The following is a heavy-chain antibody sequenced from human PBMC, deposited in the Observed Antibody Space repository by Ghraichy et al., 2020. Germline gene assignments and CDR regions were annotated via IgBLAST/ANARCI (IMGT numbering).Heavy chain of an antibody. J-gene: IGHJ6*02. V-gene: IGHV1-18*01. D-gene: IGHD6-19*01. CDR3: ARCPRGAVPGGLDV. CDR2: IGTYNGYT. CDR1: GYTFFTYD. Sequence: ASVKVSCKASGYTFFTYDISWVRRAPGQGLEWMGWIGTYNGYTDYTQNLQGRVTMTTDTSRSTAYMELRSLRYDDTAMYFCARCPRGAVPGGLDVWGQGTTVTVFS.